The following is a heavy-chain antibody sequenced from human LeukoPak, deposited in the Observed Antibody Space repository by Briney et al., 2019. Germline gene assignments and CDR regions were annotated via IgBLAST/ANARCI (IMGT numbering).Heavy chain of an antibody. J-gene: IGHJ4*02. V-gene: IGHV3-23*01. Sequence: GGSLRLSCAASGFTFSSYAMSWVRQAPGKGLEWVSAISGSGGSTYYADSVKGRFTISRDNSKNTLYLQTNSLRAEDTAVYYCAKDRIVVVQPDYWGQGTLVTVSS. D-gene: IGHD3-22*01. CDR1: GFTFSSYA. CDR3: AKDRIVVVQPDY. CDR2: ISGSGGST.